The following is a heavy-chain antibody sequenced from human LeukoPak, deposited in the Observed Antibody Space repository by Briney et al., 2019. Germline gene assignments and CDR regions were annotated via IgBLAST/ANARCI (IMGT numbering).Heavy chain of an antibody. Sequence: GGSLRLSCAASAFTLSSYEMNWVGQAPGKGLEWVSYISSSGSTKHYADSVKGRFTISRDNAKNSLYLQISSLRAEDTAVYYCAREWFKTHDYWGQGTLVTVSS. V-gene: IGHV3-48*03. CDR3: AREWFKTHDY. J-gene: IGHJ4*02. D-gene: IGHD3-10*01. CDR2: ISSSGSTK. CDR1: AFTLSSYE.